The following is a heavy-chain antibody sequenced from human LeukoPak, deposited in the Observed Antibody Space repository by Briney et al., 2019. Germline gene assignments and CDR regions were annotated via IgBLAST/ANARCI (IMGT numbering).Heavy chain of an antibody. CDR3: ARDRSGQYDY. Sequence: SQTLSLTCTVSGGSISSGSYYWSWIRQPAGKGLESIGRIYTSGSTYYNPSLKSRVTISVDTSKNQSSLKLSSVTAADTAVYYCARDRSGQYDYWGQGTLVTVSS. J-gene: IGHJ4*02. CDR1: GGSISSGSYY. CDR2: IYTSGST. V-gene: IGHV4-61*02. D-gene: IGHD3-10*01.